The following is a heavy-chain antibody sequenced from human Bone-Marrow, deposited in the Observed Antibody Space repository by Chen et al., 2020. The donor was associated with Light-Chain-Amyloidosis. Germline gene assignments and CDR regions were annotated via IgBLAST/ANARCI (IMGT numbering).Heavy chain of an antibody. CDR1: GYTFPNYW. V-gene: IGHV5-51*01. CDR3: ARRRDGYNFDY. D-gene: IGHD5-12*01. J-gene: IGHJ4*02. CDR2: IYPDDSVA. Sequence: EVQLEQSGPEVKKPGESLKISCKGSGYTFPNYWIGWVRQMPGKGLEWMGVIYPDDSVARYRPSFEGQVTISADKPITTAYLQWRSLKASDTAMYYCARRRDGYNFDYWGQGTLVTVSS.